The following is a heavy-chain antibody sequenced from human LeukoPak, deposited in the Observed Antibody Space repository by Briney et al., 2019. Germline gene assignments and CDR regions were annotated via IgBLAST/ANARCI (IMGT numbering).Heavy chain of an antibody. CDR3: ARPGAQGSGSYYQYRYGMDV. V-gene: IGHV1-24*01. CDR1: GYTLTELS. D-gene: IGHD3-10*01. J-gene: IGHJ6*02. Sequence: ASVKVSCKVSGYTLTELSMHWVRQAPGKGLEWMGGFDPEDGETIYAQKFQGRVTMTEDTSTDTAYMELSSLRSEDTAVYYCARPGAQGSGSYYQYRYGMDVWGQGTTVTVSS. CDR2: FDPEDGET.